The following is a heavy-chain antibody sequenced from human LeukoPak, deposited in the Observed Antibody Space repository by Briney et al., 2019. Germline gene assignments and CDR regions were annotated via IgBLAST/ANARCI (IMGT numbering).Heavy chain of an antibody. D-gene: IGHD4-17*01. CDR1: GLTFDEYA. Sequence: GGSLTLAWAPSGLTFDEYAMHWVRHAAGKGLECVSLISGDGGSTYYADSVTGRFTISRDNSKNSMYLQMNSLRTEDTALYYCAKGGTVTTDYYYYGMDVWGQGTTVTVSS. J-gene: IGHJ6*02. V-gene: IGHV3-43*02. CDR2: ISGDGGST. CDR3: AKGGTVTTDYYYYGMDV.